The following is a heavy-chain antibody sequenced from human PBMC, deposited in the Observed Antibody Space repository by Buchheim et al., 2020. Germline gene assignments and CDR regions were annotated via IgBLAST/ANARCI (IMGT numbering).Heavy chain of an antibody. V-gene: IGHV3-23*01. CDR3: AKGGWNEN. Sequence: EVQLLESGGGLVQPGGSLRLACAASGFIFSDYAMSWVRQAPGKGLEWVSGISASGAGTYYAESVKGRFTISRDKSKNIGYLEMNSLRAEDTAVYYCAKGGWNENWGLGTL. J-gene: IGHJ4*02. D-gene: IGHD1-1*01. CDR1: GFIFSDYA. CDR2: ISASGAGT.